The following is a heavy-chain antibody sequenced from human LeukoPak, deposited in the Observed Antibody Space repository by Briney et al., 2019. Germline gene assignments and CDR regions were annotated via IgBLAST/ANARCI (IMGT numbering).Heavy chain of an antibody. J-gene: IGHJ6*03. CDR1: GGSFSGYY. CDR3: AREGNAYYYYYMDV. V-gene: IGHV4-34*01. Sequence: PSETLSLTCAVYGGSFSGYYWSWIRQPPGKGLEWIAEINHSGSTNYNPSLKSRVTISVDTSKNQFSLKLSSVTAADTAVYYCAREGNAYYYYYMDVWGKETTVTVSS. CDR2: INHSGST.